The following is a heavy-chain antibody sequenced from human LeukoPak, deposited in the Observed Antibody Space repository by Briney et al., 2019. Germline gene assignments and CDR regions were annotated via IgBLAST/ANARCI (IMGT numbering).Heavy chain of an antibody. CDR1: GFTFSSYA. J-gene: IGHJ4*02. D-gene: IGHD6-13*01. CDR3: ATKTGIAAAVMVIFDY. CDR2: ISGSGGST. V-gene: IGHV3-23*01. Sequence: PGGSLRPSCAASGFTFSSYAMSWVRQAPGKGLEWVSAISGSGGSTYYADSVKGRFTISRDNSKNTLYLQMNSLRAEDTAVYYCATKTGIAAAVMVIFDYWGQGTLVTVSS.